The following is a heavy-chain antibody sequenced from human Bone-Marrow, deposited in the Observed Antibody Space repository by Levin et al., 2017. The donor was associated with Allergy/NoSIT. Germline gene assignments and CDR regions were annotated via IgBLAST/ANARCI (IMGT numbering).Heavy chain of an antibody. CDR1: GFTFSNYG. V-gene: IGHV3-30*18. D-gene: IGHD2-2*01. J-gene: IGHJ6*02. CDR3: AKDSASCSSNSATYGMEV. Sequence: GGSLRLSCAASGFTFSNYGMHWVRQAPGKGLEWVAAISNDGSNKYYADSVKGRFTISRDNSKNTLYLQMNSLRAEDKAVYYCAKDSASCSSNSATYGMEVWGQGTSVTVS. CDR2: ISNDGSNK.